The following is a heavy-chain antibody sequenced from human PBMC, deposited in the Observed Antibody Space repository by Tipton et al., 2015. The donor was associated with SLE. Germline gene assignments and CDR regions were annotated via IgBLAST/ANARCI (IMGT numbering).Heavy chain of an antibody. CDR3: ARDRSGPTDYYYYYYMDV. Sequence: GSLRLSCAASGFTFSSYSMNWVRQAPGKGLEWVSSISTTNYTYYADSVKGRFTISRDSAKNSLYLQMNSLRAEDTAVYYCARDRSGPTDYYYYYYMDVWGKGTTVTVSS. CDR1: GFTFSSYS. CDR2: ISTTNYT. V-gene: IGHV3-21*04. J-gene: IGHJ6*03.